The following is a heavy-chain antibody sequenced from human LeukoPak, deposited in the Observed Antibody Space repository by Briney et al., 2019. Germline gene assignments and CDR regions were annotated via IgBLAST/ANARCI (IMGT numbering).Heavy chain of an antibody. CDR3: ARLPRWGSYYFDY. Sequence: SETLSLTCTVSGGSISSSSYYWGWIRQPPGKGLEWIGSIYYSGSTYYNPSLKSRVTLSVDTSKNQFSLKLSSVTAADTAVYYCARLPRWGSYYFDYWGQGTLVTVSS. CDR1: GGSISSSSYY. J-gene: IGHJ4*02. V-gene: IGHV4-39*01. D-gene: IGHD5-24*01. CDR2: IYYSGST.